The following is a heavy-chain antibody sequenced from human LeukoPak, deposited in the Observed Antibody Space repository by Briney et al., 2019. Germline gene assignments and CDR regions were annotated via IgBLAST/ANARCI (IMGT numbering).Heavy chain of an antibody. V-gene: IGHV3-30*04. Sequence: GRSLRLSCAASGFTFSSYAMHWVRQAPGKGLEWVAAISYDGSNKYYADSVKGRFTISRDNAKNSLYLQMNSLRAEDTAVYYCARVSYSSSKTLDYWGQGTLVTVSS. D-gene: IGHD6-6*01. CDR2: ISYDGSNK. CDR3: ARVSYSSSKTLDY. CDR1: GFTFSSYA. J-gene: IGHJ4*02.